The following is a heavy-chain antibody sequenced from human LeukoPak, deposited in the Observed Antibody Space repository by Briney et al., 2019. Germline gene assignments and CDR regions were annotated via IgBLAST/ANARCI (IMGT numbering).Heavy chain of an antibody. Sequence: GGSLRLSCTASGLTFSSYWMRWVRQAPGKGLEWVANMNLDGSEKYYVNSVKGRFTISRDSAKNSLFLQMNSLRAEDTAVYYCARDARVVLDYWGLGTLVTASS. J-gene: IGHJ4*02. CDR1: GLTFSSYW. V-gene: IGHV3-7*01. CDR3: ARDARVVLDY. D-gene: IGHD3-3*02. CDR2: MNLDGSEK.